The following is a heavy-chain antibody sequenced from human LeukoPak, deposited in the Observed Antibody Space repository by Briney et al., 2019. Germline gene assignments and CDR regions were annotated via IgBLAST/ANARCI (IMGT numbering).Heavy chain of an antibody. V-gene: IGHV3-48*04. J-gene: IGHJ4*02. D-gene: IGHD6-13*01. CDR2: ISSSSSTI. Sequence: GGSLRLSCSASGFTFNTYTMNWVRQAPGKGLEWISFISSSSSTIYYADSVKGRFTISRDNAKNSLHLQMNSLRAEDTAVYYCARPPYSSSWPFDYWGQGTLVTVSS. CDR1: GFTFNTYT. CDR3: ARPPYSSSWPFDY.